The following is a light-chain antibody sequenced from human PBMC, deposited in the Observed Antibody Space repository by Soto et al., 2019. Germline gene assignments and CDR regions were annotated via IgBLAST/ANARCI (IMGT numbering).Light chain of an antibody. CDR2: GAS. V-gene: IGKV3-11*01. J-gene: IGKJ1*01. CDR1: QSVSDY. Sequence: EIVLTQSPATLSVSPGERATLSCRASQSVSDYLAWYQQRPGQAPRLLIFGASTRATGFPARFSGSGSGTDFTLTISSLEPEDFAVYYCQQRSNWPLWTFGQGTKVDIK. CDR3: QQRSNWPLWT.